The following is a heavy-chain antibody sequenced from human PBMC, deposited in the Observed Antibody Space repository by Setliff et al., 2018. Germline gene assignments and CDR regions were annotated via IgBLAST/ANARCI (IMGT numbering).Heavy chain of an antibody. J-gene: IGHJ4*02. D-gene: IGHD6-19*01. CDR2: IKQDESEK. CDR3: VKSDRDSSGWYPDY. Sequence: GGSLRLSCAASGFSVSEHYIDWVRQAPGKGLEWVANIKQDESEKHYVGSVKGRFTISRDNAKNSLYLQMNSLTTEDTAFYYCVKSDRDSSGWYPDYWGQGTLVTVSS. V-gene: IGHV3-7*05. CDR1: GFSVSEHY.